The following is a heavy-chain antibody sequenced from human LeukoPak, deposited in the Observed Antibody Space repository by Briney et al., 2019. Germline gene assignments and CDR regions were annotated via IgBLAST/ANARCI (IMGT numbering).Heavy chain of an antibody. J-gene: IGHJ4*02. D-gene: IGHD3-22*01. CDR3: VRAVEYYYDSSGYAVDY. V-gene: IGHV3-21*01. CDR2: ISSSSNI. CDR1: GFTFARYS. Sequence: GGSLRLSCAASGFTFARYSMDWVRQAPGKGLEWVSSISSSSNIYYADSVTGRFTISRDNAKNSLYLQMNSLRAEDTAVYYCVRAVEYYYDSSGYAVDYWGQGTLVTVSS.